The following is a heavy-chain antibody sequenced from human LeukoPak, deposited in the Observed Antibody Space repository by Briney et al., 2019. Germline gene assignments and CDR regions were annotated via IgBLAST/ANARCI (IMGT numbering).Heavy chain of an antibody. D-gene: IGHD3-10*01. Sequence: GGSLRLSCAASGFTFDDYAMHWVRQAPGKGLEWVSGISWNSGSIGYADSVKGRFTISRDNAKNSLYLQMNSLRAEDTALYYCAKGYGSGSYYVDYWGQGTLVTVSS. J-gene: IGHJ4*02. CDR3: AKGYGSGSYYVDY. CDR1: GFTFDDYA. V-gene: IGHV3-9*01. CDR2: ISWNSGSI.